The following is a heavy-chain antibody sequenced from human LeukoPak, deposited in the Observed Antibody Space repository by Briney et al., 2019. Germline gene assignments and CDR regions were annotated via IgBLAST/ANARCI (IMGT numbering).Heavy chain of an antibody. Sequence: SGTLSLTCTVSGGSISSGNYYWNWIRQPAGKGLEWIGRIYTSGSTNYNPSLKSRVTISVDTSKNQFSLKLSSVTAADTAVYYCAREGWYLNYYYYMDVWGKGTTVTISS. CDR1: GGSISSGNYY. D-gene: IGHD6-19*01. CDR2: IYTSGST. CDR3: AREGWYLNYYYYMDV. J-gene: IGHJ6*03. V-gene: IGHV4-61*02.